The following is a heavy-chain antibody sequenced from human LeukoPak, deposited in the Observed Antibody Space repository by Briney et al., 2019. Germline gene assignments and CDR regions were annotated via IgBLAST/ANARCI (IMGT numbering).Heavy chain of an antibody. Sequence: SETLSLTCTVSGGSISSYYWSWIRQPPGKGLEWIGYIYYSGSTNYNPSLKSRVTISVDTSKNQFSLKLSSVTAADTAVYYCARGPDIAPRPFDYWGQGTLVTVSS. V-gene: IGHV4-59*08. D-gene: IGHD6-6*01. CDR2: IYYSGST. CDR3: ARGPDIAPRPFDY. CDR1: GGSISSYY. J-gene: IGHJ4*02.